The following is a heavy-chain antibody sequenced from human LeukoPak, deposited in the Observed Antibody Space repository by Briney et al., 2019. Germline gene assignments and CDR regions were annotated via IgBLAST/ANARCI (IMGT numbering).Heavy chain of an antibody. V-gene: IGHV4-59*08. Sequence: SETLSLTCTVSGDSMNSYYWSWVRQAPDKGLEWIGYISHSGSTTYNPSLKSRVTISLGTSNNQLSLKLSSVTAADTAVYYCARRRLQKGLFDYWGRGTLVTVSA. CDR3: ARRRLQKGLFDY. J-gene: IGHJ4*02. CDR1: GDSMNSYY. CDR2: ISHSGST.